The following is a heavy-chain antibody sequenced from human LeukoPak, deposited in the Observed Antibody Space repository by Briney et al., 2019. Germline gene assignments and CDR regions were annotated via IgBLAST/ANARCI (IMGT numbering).Heavy chain of an antibody. V-gene: IGHV3-23*01. Sequence: PGGSLRLSCTASGFTFNNYAMSWVRQAPGKGLEWVSGLSGSGGSTYYADSVKGRFTISRDNSKNTLYLRMDSLRDEDTAVYYCVKGNDNSYHCYFDCWGQGTLVTVSS. D-gene: IGHD3-9*01. J-gene: IGHJ4*02. CDR3: VKGNDNSYHCYFDC. CDR1: GFTFNNYA. CDR2: LSGSGGST.